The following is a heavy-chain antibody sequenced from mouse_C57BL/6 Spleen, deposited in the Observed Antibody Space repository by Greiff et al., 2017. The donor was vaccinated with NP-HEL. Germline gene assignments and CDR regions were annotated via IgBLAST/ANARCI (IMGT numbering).Heavy chain of an antibody. Sequence: QVQLQQPGAELVKPGASVKLSCKASGYTFTSYWMQWVKQRPGQGLEWIGEIDPSDSYTNYNQKFKGKATLTVDTSSSTAYMQLSSLTSEDSAVYYCARNDYDVEAMDDWGQGTSVTVSS. CDR1: GYTFTSYW. J-gene: IGHJ4*01. CDR2: IDPSDSYT. V-gene: IGHV1-50*01. CDR3: ARNDYDVEAMDD. D-gene: IGHD2-4*01.